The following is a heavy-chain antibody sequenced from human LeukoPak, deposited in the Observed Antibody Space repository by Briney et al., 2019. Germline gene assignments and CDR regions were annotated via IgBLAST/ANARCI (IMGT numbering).Heavy chain of an antibody. J-gene: IGHJ2*01. V-gene: IGHV3-13*04. D-gene: IGHD2-15*01. Sequence: GGSLRLSCAASGFTFSSYDMHWVRQATGKGLEWVSAIGTAGDTYYPGSVKGRFTISRENAKNSLYLQMNSLRAGDTAVYYCAREGYCSGGSCSYWYFDLWGRGTLVTVSS. CDR3: AREGYCSGGSCSYWYFDL. CDR2: IGTAGDT. CDR1: GFTFSSYD.